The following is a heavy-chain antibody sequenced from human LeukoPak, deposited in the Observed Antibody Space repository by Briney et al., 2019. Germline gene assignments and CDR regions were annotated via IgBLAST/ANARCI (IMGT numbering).Heavy chain of an antibody. CDR1: GFTVSRNY. CDR3: AWIDCSGGTCYFAS. CDR2: IKANPADGTT. D-gene: IGHD2-15*01. Sequence: GSLRLSCAASGFTVSRNYMSWVRQAPGKGLEWVGRIKANPADGTTAYGAPVKGRFTISRDDSQSMLYLQMDSLRTEDTAVYFCAWIDCSGGTCYFASWGRGTLVTVSS. J-gene: IGHJ4*02. V-gene: IGHV3-15*01.